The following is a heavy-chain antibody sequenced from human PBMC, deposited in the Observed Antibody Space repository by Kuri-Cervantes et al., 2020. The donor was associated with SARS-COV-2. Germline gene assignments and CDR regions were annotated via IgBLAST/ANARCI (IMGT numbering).Heavy chain of an antibody. Sequence: GGSLRLSCAASGFTIGSYWMTWVRQAPGKGLEWVANIKQDGSERYYVDSVKGRFIISRDNANNSVYLKMSSLRAEDTAEYYCARVQPRFIAASDYYYYGMDVWGQGTTVTVSS. CDR1: GFTIGSYW. CDR3: ARVQPRFIAASDYYYYGMDV. V-gene: IGHV3-7*04. CDR2: IKQDGSER. D-gene: IGHD6-13*01. J-gene: IGHJ6*02.